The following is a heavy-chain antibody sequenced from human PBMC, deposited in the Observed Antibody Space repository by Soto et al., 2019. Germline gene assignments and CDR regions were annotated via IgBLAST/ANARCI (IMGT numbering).Heavy chain of an antibody. CDR3: ASWHEREHAYDV. J-gene: IGHJ3*01. D-gene: IGHD1-1*01. CDR1: GFSVTSYA. Sequence: GGSLRLSCAASGFSVTSYAMSWLRQAPGKGLEWVSVLSGSGIGKDYADSVKGRFTTSSDSSKTTVYLQMNGLRPDDTAVYYCASWHEREHAYDVWGRGTTVTVSS. CDR2: LSGSGIGK. V-gene: IGHV3-23*01.